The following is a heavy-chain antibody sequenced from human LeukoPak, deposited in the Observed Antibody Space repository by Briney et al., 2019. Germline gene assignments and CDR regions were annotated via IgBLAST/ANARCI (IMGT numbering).Heavy chain of an antibody. CDR2: TYYRSKWYS. D-gene: IGHD3-10*01. J-gene: IGHJ4*02. V-gene: IGHV6-1*01. CDR1: GDSVSSNSAA. CDR3: ARVLDSGLTIFDY. Sequence: PSQTLSLTCVISGDSVSSNSAAWNWIRQSPSRGLEWLGRTYYRSKWYSYSAVSVKSRIIINPDTSKNQFSLQLNSVTPEDTAVYYCARVLDSGLTIFDYWGQGTLVTVSS.